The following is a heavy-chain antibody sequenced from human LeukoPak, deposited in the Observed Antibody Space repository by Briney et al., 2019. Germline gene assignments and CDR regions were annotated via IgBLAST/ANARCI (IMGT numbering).Heavy chain of an antibody. CDR1: GFTFSSYG. V-gene: IGHV3-30*02. CDR3: ARVRAAAVYNRGAFDI. J-gene: IGHJ3*02. D-gene: IGHD6-13*01. Sequence: PGGSLRLSCAASGFTFSSYGMHWVRQAPGKGLEWVAFIRYDGSNKYYADSVKGRFTISRDNSKNTLYLQMNSLRAEDTAVYYCARVRAAAVYNRGAFDIWGQGTMVTVSS. CDR2: IRYDGSNK.